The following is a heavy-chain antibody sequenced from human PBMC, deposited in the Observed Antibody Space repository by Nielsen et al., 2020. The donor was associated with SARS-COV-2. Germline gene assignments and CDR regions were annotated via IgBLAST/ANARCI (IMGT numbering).Heavy chain of an antibody. Sequence: ASVKVSCKASGYTFTNYGISWVRQAPGQGLEWMGWISAYNGNTKYPQKLQGRVTMTTDTSTSTAYMDLRSLRSDDTAVYYCVRIDMATISVDYWGRGTLVTVSS. D-gene: IGHD5-24*01. V-gene: IGHV1-18*04. J-gene: IGHJ4*02. CDR1: GYTFTNYG. CDR2: ISAYNGNT. CDR3: VRIDMATISVDY.